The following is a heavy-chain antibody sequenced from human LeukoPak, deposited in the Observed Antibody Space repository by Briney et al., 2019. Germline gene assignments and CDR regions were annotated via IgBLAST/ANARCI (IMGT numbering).Heavy chain of an antibody. V-gene: IGHV3-30*02. Sequence: PGGSLRLSCAASGFTFSSYGMQWVRQAPGKGLEWVAFIRYDGSNKYYADSVKGRFTISRDKSKNTLYLAMNRLRAEDTAVYYCERDRGVVVPRFDPWGQGTLVTVSS. CDR2: IRYDGSNK. J-gene: IGHJ5*02. D-gene: IGHD2-2*01. CDR3: ERDRGVVVPRFDP. CDR1: GFTFSSYG.